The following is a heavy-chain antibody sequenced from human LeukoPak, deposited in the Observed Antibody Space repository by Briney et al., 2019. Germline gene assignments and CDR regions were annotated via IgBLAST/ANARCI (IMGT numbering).Heavy chain of an antibody. CDR2: ISKDGSDV. J-gene: IGHJ4*02. CDR1: GFRFSEYW. CDR3: TRGGYSGSSYRFS. D-gene: IGHD6-25*01. Sequence: GGSLRLSCAASGFRFSEYWMHWVRQAPGKGPEWLSRISKDGSDVVYADSAKGRFTASRDNAKNTAYFQVTNLRHEDTAVYFCTRGGYSGSSYRFSWGQGTLVTVAS. V-gene: IGHV3-74*01.